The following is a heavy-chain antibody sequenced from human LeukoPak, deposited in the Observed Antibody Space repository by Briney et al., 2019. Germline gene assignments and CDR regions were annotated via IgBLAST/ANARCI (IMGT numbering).Heavy chain of an antibody. D-gene: IGHD5-12*01. Sequence: SETLSLTCTVSGYSISSGYYWGWIRQPPGKGLEWIGTIYHSGSTYYNPSLKSRVTISVDTSKNQFSLKLSSVTAADTAVYYCARERGDIVAPPDYWGQGTLVTVSS. V-gene: IGHV4-38-2*02. J-gene: IGHJ4*02. CDR3: ARERGDIVAPPDY. CDR2: IYHSGST. CDR1: GYSISSGYY.